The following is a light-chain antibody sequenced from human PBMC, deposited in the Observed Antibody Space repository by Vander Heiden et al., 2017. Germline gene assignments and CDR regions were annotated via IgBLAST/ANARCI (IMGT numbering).Light chain of an antibody. V-gene: IGLV3-21*02. J-gene: IGLJ1*01. Sequence: SYVLTQPPSVSAAPGQTGRITCGGNNIGSKSVHWYQQKPGQAPVLGVYGDSDRPSGIPERFSGSNSGNKAKLTISRVEAGDEADDVCHVWGSSTEQHVFGAGTTVTVL. CDR1: NIGSKS. CDR2: GDS. CDR3: HVWGSSTEQHV.